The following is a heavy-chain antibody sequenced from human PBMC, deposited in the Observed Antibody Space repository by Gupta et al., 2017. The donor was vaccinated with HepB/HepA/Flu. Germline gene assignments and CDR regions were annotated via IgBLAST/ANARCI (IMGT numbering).Heavy chain of an antibody. CDR2: ISSSSSYI. D-gene: IGHD3-22*01. CDR3: ARDHHSGMIVVVSNWFDP. Sequence: EVQLVESGGGLVKPGGSLRLSCAASGFTFSSYSLTWVRKAPGKGLEWVSSISSSSSYIYYADSVKGRFTISRDNAKNSLYLQKYSLRAEDTAVYYCARDHHSGMIVVVSNWFDPWGQGTLVTVSS. CDR1: GFTFSSYS. V-gene: IGHV3-21*01. J-gene: IGHJ5*02.